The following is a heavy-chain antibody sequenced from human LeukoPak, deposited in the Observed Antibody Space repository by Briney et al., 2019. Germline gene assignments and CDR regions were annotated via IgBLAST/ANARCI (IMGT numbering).Heavy chain of an antibody. D-gene: IGHD3-16*01. CDR3: ALIEITYGGVFRDDAFDI. CDR1: GFSLSTSGVG. V-gene: IGHV2-5*02. J-gene: IGHJ3*02. Sequence: SGPTLVNPTQPLTLTCTFSGFSLSTSGVGVGWIRQPAGKALEWLAIIYWDDDKRYSPFLRSRLTITKDTYKNQVFLIMTNVDPEDTATYYCALIEITYGGVFRDDAFDIWGQGTMVTVSS. CDR2: IYWDDDK.